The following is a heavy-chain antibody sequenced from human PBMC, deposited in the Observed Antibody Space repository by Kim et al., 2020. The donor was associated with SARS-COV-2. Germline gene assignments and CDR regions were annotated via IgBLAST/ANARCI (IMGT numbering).Heavy chain of an antibody. J-gene: IGHJ4*02. CDR2: EPGEGGRT. D-gene: IGHD6-19*01. V-gene: IGHV3-23*01. CDR3: AKAQQLSSGWYVLED. Sequence: GGSLRLSFGASGFTFNNFAMSWVRQAPGKGLEWVSTEPGEGGRTFYADSVKGRFTISRDNSKNTVFLQMNSVRPEDTAVYYCAKAQQLSSGWYVLEDWGQGTLDTVSS. CDR1: GFTFNNFA.